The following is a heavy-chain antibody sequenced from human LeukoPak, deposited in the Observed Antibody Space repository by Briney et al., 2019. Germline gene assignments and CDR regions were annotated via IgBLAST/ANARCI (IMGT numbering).Heavy chain of an antibody. Sequence: SQTLSLTCAVSGGSISSGGYSWSWIRQPPGEGLEWIGYIYHSGSTYYNPSLKSRVTISVDRSKNQFSLKLSSVTAADTAVYYCARVQVVPAAERGYYFDYWGQGTLVTVSS. J-gene: IGHJ4*02. CDR1: GGSISSGGYS. D-gene: IGHD2-2*01. CDR2: IYHSGST. CDR3: ARVQVVPAAERGYYFDY. V-gene: IGHV4-30-2*01.